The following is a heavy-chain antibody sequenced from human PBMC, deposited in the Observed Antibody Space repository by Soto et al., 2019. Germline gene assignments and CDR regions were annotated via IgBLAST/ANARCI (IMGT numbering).Heavy chain of an antibody. CDR3: AKDRVRSSWCFAEYFQL. CDR1: GFTFSSYA. V-gene: IGHV3-23*01. J-gene: IGHJ1*01. Sequence: EVQLLESGGGLVQPGGSLRLSCAASGFTFSSYAMSWVRQAPGKGLEWVSAISGSGGSTYYADSVKGRFTISRDNSKNTLNLQMNSLRAEDTAVYYFAKDRVRSSWCFAEYFQLWGQGTLVTVSS. CDR2: ISGSGGST. D-gene: IGHD6-13*01.